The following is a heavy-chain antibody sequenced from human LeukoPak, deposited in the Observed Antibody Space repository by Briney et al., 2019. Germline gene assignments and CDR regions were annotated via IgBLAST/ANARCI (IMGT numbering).Heavy chain of an antibody. CDR1: GFTLSSSS. CDR2: IYSDSSDT. J-gene: IGHJ4*02. V-gene: IGHV3-23*03. CDR3: AKRLNHNYFEY. Sequence: GGSLRLSCVASGFTLSSSSMAWVRQAPGGRPDWVSDIYSDSSDTYYADSVKGQFSISRDDSKNTLYLQMYSLRTEDTATYYCAKRLNHNYFEYWGRGTLVTVSS. D-gene: IGHD6-19*01.